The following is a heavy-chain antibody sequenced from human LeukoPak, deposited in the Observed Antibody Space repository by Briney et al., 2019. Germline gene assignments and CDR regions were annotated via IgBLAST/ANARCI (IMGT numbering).Heavy chain of an antibody. V-gene: IGHV3-20*04. CDR2: INWNGGST. CDR3: ARDRGYCSSTSCYMAYDY. J-gene: IGHJ4*02. CDR1: GFTFDDYG. Sequence: GGSLRLSCAAPGFTFDDYGMSWVRHAPGKGLEWVSGINWNGGSTGYADSVKGRFTISRDNAKNSLYLQMNSLRAEDTALYYCARDRGYCSSTSCYMAYDYWGQGTLVTVSS. D-gene: IGHD2-2*02.